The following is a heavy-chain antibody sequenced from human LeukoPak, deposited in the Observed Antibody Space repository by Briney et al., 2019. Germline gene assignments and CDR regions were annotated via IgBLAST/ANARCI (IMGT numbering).Heavy chain of an antibody. V-gene: IGHV3-11*01. Sequence: PGGSLRLSCAASGFTFSEYYMSWIRQAPGKGLEWVSFMNSGGVIVFYTDSVKGRFTVSRDNAKNSLFLQLNSLRVEDTAVYYCARQVGPTAPDYWGQGALVAVSS. D-gene: IGHD2-2*01. J-gene: IGHJ4*02. CDR2: MNSGGVIV. CDR1: GFTFSEYY. CDR3: ARQVGPTAPDY.